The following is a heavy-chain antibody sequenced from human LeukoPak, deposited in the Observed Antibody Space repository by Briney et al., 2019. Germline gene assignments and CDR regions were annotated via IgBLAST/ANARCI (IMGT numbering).Heavy chain of an antibody. D-gene: IGHD2-15*01. CDR2: IYYSGST. J-gene: IGHJ4*02. CDR3: ARAPYRSGGSCYPYFDY. CDR1: GGSISSGGYY. V-gene: IGHV4-30-4*08. Sequence: SQTLSLTCTVSGGSISSGGYYWSWIRQHPGKGLEWIGYIYYSGSTYYNPSLKSRVTISVDTSKNQFSLKLSSVTAADTAVYYCARAPYRSGGSCYPYFDYWGQGTLVTVSS.